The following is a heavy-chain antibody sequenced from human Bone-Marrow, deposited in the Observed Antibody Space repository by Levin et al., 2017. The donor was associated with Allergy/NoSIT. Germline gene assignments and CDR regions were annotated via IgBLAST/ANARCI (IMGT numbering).Heavy chain of an antibody. D-gene: IGHD3-10*01. J-gene: IGHJ3*02. CDR2: ISHSGST. V-gene: IGHV4-34*01. CDR1: GSFSDYY. Sequence: ESLKISCGVHGSFSDYYWSWIRQPPGKGLEWIGAISHSGSTNYNASLKSRVTISVDTSKNQFSLRLSSVTAADTAVYYCARIWFGEFRDVFDIWGQGTMVTVSS. CDR3: ARIWFGEFRDVFDI.